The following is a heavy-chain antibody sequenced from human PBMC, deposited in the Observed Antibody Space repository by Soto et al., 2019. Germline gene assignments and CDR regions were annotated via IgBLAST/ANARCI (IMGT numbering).Heavy chain of an antibody. CDR1: GDSVSSNRG. CDR2: MLHSGTT. Sequence: SETLSLTCAVSGDSVSSNRGWGWVRQSPGKGLEWIADMLHSGTTSYSPSLESRVTLSIDKSKNQFSLRLTSVTAADTAIYYCAATPRYWGQGTLVTVSS. V-gene: IGHV4-4*02. CDR3: AATPRY. D-gene: IGHD1-26*01. J-gene: IGHJ4*02.